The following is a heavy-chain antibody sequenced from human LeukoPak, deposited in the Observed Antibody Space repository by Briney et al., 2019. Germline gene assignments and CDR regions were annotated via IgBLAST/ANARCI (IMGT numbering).Heavy chain of an antibody. V-gene: IGHV1-69*13. CDR2: IIPIFGTA. Sequence: SVKISCKASGGTFSSYAISWVRQAPGQGLEWMGGIIPIFGTANYAQKFQGRVTITADESTSTAYMELSSLRSEDTAVYYCARVVHQIADITIFGVVTYYMDVWGKGTTVTVSS. J-gene: IGHJ6*03. D-gene: IGHD3-3*01. CDR3: ARVVHQIADITIFGVVTYYMDV. CDR1: GGTFSSYA.